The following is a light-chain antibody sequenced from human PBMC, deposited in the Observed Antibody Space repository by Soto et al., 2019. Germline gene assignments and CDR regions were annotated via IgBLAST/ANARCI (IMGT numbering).Light chain of an antibody. J-gene: IGLJ1*01. Sequence: QPVLTQPASVSGSPGQSITISCTGTSSDVGGYHYVSWYQQHPDKAPKLMIYEVSSRPSGVSNRFSGSKSGNTASLTISGLQPEDEADYYCSSYTNRTTVFGTGTKVTVL. CDR2: EVS. V-gene: IGLV2-14*01. CDR1: SSDVGGYHY. CDR3: SSYTNRTTV.